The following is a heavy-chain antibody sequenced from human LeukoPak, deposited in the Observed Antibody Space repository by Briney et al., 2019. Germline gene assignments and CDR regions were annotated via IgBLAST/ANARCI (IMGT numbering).Heavy chain of an antibody. CDR3: ARDDASRGFAGNSPLDY. CDR2: ISGYNDNT. Sequence: ASVKVSCKASGYTFTSYGISWVRQAPGQGLEWMGWISGYNDNTNYAQKVQGRVTMTTDTSTSTAYMELRSLRSDDTAVYSCARDDASRGFAGNSPLDYWGQGTRVTVSS. V-gene: IGHV1-18*01. J-gene: IGHJ4*02. D-gene: IGHD4-23*01. CDR1: GYTFTSYG.